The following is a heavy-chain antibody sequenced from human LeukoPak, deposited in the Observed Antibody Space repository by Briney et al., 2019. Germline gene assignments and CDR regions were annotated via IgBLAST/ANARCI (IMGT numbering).Heavy chain of an antibody. Sequence: AGGSLRLSCEVSGFIFSDYGMHWVRQVPGKGLEWLTIISYDGTNEYYADSVKGRFTISRDNSKSALYLQMNSLRPEDTAVYYCAKVYDNQLLFNWFDPWGQGTLVTVSS. CDR1: GFIFSDYG. V-gene: IGHV3-30*18. CDR3: AKVYDNQLLFNWFDP. CDR2: ISYDGTNE. J-gene: IGHJ5*02. D-gene: IGHD2-2*01.